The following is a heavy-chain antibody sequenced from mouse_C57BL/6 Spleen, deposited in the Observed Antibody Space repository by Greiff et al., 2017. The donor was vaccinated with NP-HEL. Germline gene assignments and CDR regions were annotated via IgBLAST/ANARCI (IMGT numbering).Heavy chain of an antibody. CDR3: AREKANYYGLGDWFAY. D-gene: IGHD1-1*01. J-gene: IGHJ3*01. V-gene: IGHV1-50*01. CDR2: IDPSDSYT. CDR1: GYTFTSYW. Sequence: VQLQQPGAELVKPGASVKLSCKASGYTFTSYWMQWVKQRPGQGLEWIGEIDPSDSYTNYNQKFKGKATLTVDTSSSTAYMQLSSLTSEDSAVYYCAREKANYYGLGDWFAYWGQGTLVTVSA.